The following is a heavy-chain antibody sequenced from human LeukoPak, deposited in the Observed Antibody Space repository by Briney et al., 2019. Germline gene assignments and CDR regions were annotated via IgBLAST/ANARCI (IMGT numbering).Heavy chain of an antibody. CDR1: GFTFSSYD. D-gene: IGHD7-27*01. J-gene: IGHJ2*01. CDR3: AKATGDWYFDL. Sequence: GGSLRLSCAASGFTFSSYDIHWVRHATGKGLEWVSGIGTAGEIYYPGSVKGRFTISRENAKNSLYLQMNSLRPDDTAFYYCAKATGDWYFDLWGRGTLVTVSS. CDR2: IGTAGEI. V-gene: IGHV3-13*01.